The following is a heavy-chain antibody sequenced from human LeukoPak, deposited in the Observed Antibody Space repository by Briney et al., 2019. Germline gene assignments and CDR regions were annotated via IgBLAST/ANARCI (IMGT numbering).Heavy chain of an antibody. J-gene: IGHJ2*01. CDR3: ATLAAATYWYFDL. V-gene: IGHV5-51*01. CDR2: IYPGDSDT. Sequence: GESRKISCTSSGYSFTSYWIAWVRQMPGKGLEWMGIIYPGDSDTRYSPSFQGQVTISADKSISTAYLQWSSLKASDTAMYYCATLAAATYWYFDLWGRGTLVTVSS. CDR1: GYSFTSYW. D-gene: IGHD6-13*01.